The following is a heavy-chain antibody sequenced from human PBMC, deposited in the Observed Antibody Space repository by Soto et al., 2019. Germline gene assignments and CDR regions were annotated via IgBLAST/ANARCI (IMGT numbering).Heavy chain of an antibody. D-gene: IGHD2-21*01. CDR3: ALHIVVVIAIEALVDY. J-gene: IGHJ4*02. Sequence: EVQLLESGGGLVQPGGSLRLSCAASGFTFSSYAMSWVRQAPGKGLEWVSSISGTGDTTYYADSVMGRFTISRDSSKNTLSLQMNSLGAEDRALYYCALHIVVVIAIEALVDYWGPGNLVTASS. CDR2: ISGTGDTT. CDR1: GFTFSSYA. V-gene: IGHV3-23*01.